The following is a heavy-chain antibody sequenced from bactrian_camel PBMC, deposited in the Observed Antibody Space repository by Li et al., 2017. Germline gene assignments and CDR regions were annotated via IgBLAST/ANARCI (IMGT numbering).Heavy chain of an antibody. CDR3: AADDSWDGCNRRDFAY. D-gene: IGHD6*01. V-gene: IGHV3S1*01. CDR2: IYRNIGNN. J-gene: IGHJ6*01. CDR1: GNTASRNC. Sequence: VQLVESGGGLARPGGSLTHSCAASGNTASRNCVGWFRQAPGKEREGVATIYRNIGNNVVADSVKRRFTISQDNTKNTVSLQMNNLKPEDTAMYYCAADDSWDGCNRRDFAYRGQGTQVTVS.